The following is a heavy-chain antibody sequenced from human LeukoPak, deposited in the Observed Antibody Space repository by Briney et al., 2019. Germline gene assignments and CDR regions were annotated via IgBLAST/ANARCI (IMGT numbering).Heavy chain of an antibody. D-gene: IGHD2-15*01. CDR2: IDPSDSYT. CDR1: GYSFTSYW. Sequence: GESLKISCKGSGYSFTSYWISWVRQMPGKGLEWMGRIDPSDSYTNYSPSFQGHVTISADKSISTAYLRWSSLKASDTAMYYCARHVVYCSGGSCTSGRFDIWGQGTMVTVSS. CDR3: ARHVVYCSGGSCTSGRFDI. J-gene: IGHJ3*02. V-gene: IGHV5-10-1*01.